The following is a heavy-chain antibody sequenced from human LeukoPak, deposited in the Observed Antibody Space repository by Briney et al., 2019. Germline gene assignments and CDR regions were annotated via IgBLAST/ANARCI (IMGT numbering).Heavy chain of an antibody. CDR2: ISAYNGNT. CDR1: GYTFTSYG. CDR3: ARPYYDSSAPPYDY. Sequence: ASVKVSCKASGYTFTSYGISWVRQAPGQGLEWMGWISAYNGNTNYAQKLQGRVTMTTDTSTSTAYMELRSLRSDDTAVYYCARPYYDSSAPPYDYWGQGXLVTVSS. D-gene: IGHD3-22*01. J-gene: IGHJ4*02. V-gene: IGHV1-18*01.